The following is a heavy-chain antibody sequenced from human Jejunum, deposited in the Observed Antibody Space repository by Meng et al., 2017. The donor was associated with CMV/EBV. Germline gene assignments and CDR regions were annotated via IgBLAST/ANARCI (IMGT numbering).Heavy chain of an antibody. CDR1: SIATSGGG. CDR3: AHRMAYSSSWNSGWFDS. V-gene: IGHV2-5*02. J-gene: IGHJ5*01. D-gene: IGHD6-13*01. CDR2: IYWDDDK. Sequence: SIATSGGGVGWIRQAPGKALEWLVFIYWDDDKRYSPSLKNRLTITKDTTQNEVVLTMTDMDPADTATYYCAHRMAYSSSWNSGWFDSWGQGTLVTVSS.